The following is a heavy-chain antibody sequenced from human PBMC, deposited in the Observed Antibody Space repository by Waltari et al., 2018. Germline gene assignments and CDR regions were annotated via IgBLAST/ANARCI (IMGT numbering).Heavy chain of an antibody. J-gene: IGHJ6*02. Sequence: QVQLQESGPGLVKPSETLSLTCTVSGGSISSYYWSWIRQPPGKGLEWLGYISYSGSTNYNPSLKSRVTISVDTSKNQFSLKLSSVTAADTAVYYCARGLGQVRSLDDFWSGYYRGYYYYGMDVWGQGTTVTVSS. CDR2: ISYSGST. CDR3: ARGLGQVRSLDDFWSGYYRGYYYYGMDV. V-gene: IGHV4-59*01. D-gene: IGHD3-3*01. CDR1: GGSISSYY.